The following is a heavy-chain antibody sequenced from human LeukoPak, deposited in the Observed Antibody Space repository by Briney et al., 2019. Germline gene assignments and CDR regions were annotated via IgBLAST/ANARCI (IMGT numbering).Heavy chain of an antibody. CDR2: IHESGRT. Sequence: SGTLSLTCAVSGASTSSDHWWTWVRQPPGKGLEWIGEIHESGRTNYSPSLKSRVTFSVDKSRNQVSLRLNSVTAADTAVYYCARLERDILTGYLKFDYWGQGILVTVSS. J-gene: IGHJ4*02. CDR1: GASTSSDHW. D-gene: IGHD3-9*01. CDR3: ARLERDILTGYLKFDY. V-gene: IGHV4-4*02.